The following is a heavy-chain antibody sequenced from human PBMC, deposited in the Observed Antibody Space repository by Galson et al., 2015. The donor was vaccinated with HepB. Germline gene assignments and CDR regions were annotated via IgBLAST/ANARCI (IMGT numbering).Heavy chain of an antibody. CDR2: ISAYNGNT. CDR1: GYTFTSYG. V-gene: IGHV1-18*04. J-gene: IGHJ6*02. CDR3: ARTDNYIVVVPAAPNYYYYGMDV. D-gene: IGHD2-2*01. Sequence: SVKVSCKASGYTFTSYGISWVRQAPGQGLEWMGWISAYNGNTNYAQKLQGRVTMTTDTSTSTAYMELRSLRSDDTAVYYCARTDNYIVVVPAAPNYYYYGMDVWGQGTTVTVSS.